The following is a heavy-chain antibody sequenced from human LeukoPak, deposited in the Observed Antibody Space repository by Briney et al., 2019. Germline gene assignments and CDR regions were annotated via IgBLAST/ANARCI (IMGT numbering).Heavy chain of an antibody. D-gene: IGHD5-18*01. J-gene: IGHJ4*02. CDR2: IYQSGST. V-gene: IGHV4-30-2*01. Sequence: SETLSLTRAVSGGSISSGGYSWNWIRQPPGKGLEWIGYIYQSGSTYYNSPLKSRVTISVDRSKNQFSLKLSSVTAADTAVYYCARGSTRGYQIDYWGQGTLVTVSS. CDR1: GGSISSGGYS. CDR3: ARGSTRGYQIDY.